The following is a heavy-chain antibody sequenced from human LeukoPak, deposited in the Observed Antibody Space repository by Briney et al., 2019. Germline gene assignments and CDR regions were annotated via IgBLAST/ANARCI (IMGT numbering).Heavy chain of an antibody. CDR2: ISGSGGST. D-gene: IGHD2-2*01. CDR1: GFTFSRYA. Sequence: GGSLRLSCAASGFTFSRYAMSWVRQAPGKGLEWVSAISGSGGSTYYADSVKGGFTISRDNSKNTLYLQMKSLRAEDTAVYYCAKALGYCSSTSCTNWFDPWGQGTLVTVSS. J-gene: IGHJ5*02. V-gene: IGHV3-23*01. CDR3: AKALGYCSSTSCTNWFDP.